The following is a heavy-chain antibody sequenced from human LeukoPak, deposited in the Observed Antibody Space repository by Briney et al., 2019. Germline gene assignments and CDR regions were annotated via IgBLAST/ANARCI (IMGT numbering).Heavy chain of an antibody. CDR2: INPNSGGT. V-gene: IGHV1-2*02. Sequence: ASEKVSCKASGYTFTGYYMHWVRQAPGQGLEWMGWINPNSGGTNYAQKFQGRVTMTRDTSISTAYMELSRLRSDDTAVYYCATSIAVANDAFDIWGQGTMVTVSS. D-gene: IGHD6-19*01. J-gene: IGHJ3*02. CDR1: GYTFTGYY. CDR3: ATSIAVANDAFDI.